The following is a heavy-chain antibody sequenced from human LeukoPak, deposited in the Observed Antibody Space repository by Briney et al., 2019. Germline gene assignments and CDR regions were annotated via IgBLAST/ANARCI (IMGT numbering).Heavy chain of an antibody. V-gene: IGHV4-61*01. Sequence: NPSETLSLTCTVSGGSISSSSYYWSWIRQPPGKGLEWIGYIYYSGSTNYNPSLESRVTISVDTSSNQFSLRLSSVTAADTAVYYCARAGYTTSWYYMDVWGKGTTVTVSS. CDR2: IYYSGST. J-gene: IGHJ6*03. CDR3: ARAGYTTSWYYMDV. CDR1: GGSISSSSYY. D-gene: IGHD6-13*01.